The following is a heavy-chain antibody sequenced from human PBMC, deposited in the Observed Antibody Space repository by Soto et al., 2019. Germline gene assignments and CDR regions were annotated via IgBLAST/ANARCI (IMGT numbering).Heavy chain of an antibody. J-gene: IGHJ5*02. D-gene: IGHD2-2*02. CDR2: IYSSGVT. CDR3: SKTLGPSAIHPFS. CDR1: GFTFSTYA. V-gene: IGHV3-23*01. Sequence: QPGGSLRLSCAASGFTFSTYAMTWVRQAPGKGLEWVSAIYSSGVTYYADSVKGRFTVSRDDSKNTLYLQMNILRAEDTAVYYCSKTLGPSAIHPFSWGQGTLVTVPS.